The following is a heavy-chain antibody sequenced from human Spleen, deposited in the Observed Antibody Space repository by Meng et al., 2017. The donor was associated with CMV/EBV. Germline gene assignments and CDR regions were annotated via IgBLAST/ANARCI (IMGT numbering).Heavy chain of an antibody. D-gene: IGHD6-13*01. CDR3: ARALGAAECS. J-gene: IGHJ5*02. Sequence: GESLKISCAASRFTFSNYWMHWVRQAPGGGLEWVANIKQDGSEMYYVDSVKGRFTISRDNAKNSLYLQMNSLRAEDTAVYYCARALGAAECSWGQGTLVTVSS. V-gene: IGHV3-7*01. CDR1: RFTFSNYW. CDR2: IKQDGSEM.